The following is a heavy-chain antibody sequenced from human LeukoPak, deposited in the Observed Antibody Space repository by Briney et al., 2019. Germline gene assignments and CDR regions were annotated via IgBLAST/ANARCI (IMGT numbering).Heavy chain of an antibody. CDR3: ARADTAMVRYAFDI. J-gene: IGHJ3*02. CDR1: GGSISSYY. Sequence: SETLSLTCTVSGGSISSYYWSWIRQPPGKGLEWIGYIYYSGSTNYNPSLKSRVTISVDTSKNQCALKLSSGTAADTAVYHCARADTAMVRYAFDIWGQGTMVTVSS. D-gene: IGHD5-18*01. V-gene: IGHV4-59*01. CDR2: IYYSGST.